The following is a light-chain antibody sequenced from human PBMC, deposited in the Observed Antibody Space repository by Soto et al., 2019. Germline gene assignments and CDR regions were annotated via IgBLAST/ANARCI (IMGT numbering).Light chain of an antibody. J-gene: IGLJ2*01. CDR2: EVS. CDR1: SSDVGRYKY. CDR3: SSYTSSSTVL. Sequence: QSVLTQPASVSGSPGQSITISCTGSSSDVGRYKYVSWYQHRPGEAPKLVIYEVSNRPSGVSNRFSGSKSANTAYLTISGLQAEDEADYYCSSYTSSSTVLFGGGTKLTVL. V-gene: IGLV2-14*01.